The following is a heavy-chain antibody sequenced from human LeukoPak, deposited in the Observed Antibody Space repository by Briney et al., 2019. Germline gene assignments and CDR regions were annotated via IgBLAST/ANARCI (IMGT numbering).Heavy chain of an antibody. CDR2: IYYSGST. D-gene: IGHD5-24*01. Sequence: SETLSLTCTVSGGSISSGSYYWSWIRQPPGKGLEWIGYIYYSGSTNYNPSLKSRVTISVDTSKNQFSLKLSSVTAADTAVYYCARGPQMATIEHFDYWGQGTLVTVSS. V-gene: IGHV4-61*01. CDR1: GGSISSGSYY. CDR3: ARGPQMATIEHFDY. J-gene: IGHJ4*02.